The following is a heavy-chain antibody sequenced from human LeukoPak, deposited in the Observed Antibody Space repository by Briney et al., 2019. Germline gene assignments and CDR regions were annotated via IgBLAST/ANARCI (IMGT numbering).Heavy chain of an antibody. Sequence: ASVKGSCKASGYSFTASYIHWVRQAPGQGLEWMGWIHPRSGDTRYAQKLQGRVTMTTDTSTSTAYMELRSLRSDDTAVYYCARAVAGLFDYWGQGTLVTVSS. D-gene: IGHD6-19*01. CDR1: GYSFTASY. CDR2: IHPRSGDT. J-gene: IGHJ4*02. CDR3: ARAVAGLFDY. V-gene: IGHV1-2*02.